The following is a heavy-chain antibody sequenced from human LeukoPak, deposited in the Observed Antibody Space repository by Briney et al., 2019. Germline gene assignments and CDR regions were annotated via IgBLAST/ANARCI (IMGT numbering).Heavy chain of an antibody. CDR2: INHSGST. Sequence: PSETLSLTCAVYGGSFSGYYWSWIRQPPGKGLEWIGEINHSGSTNYDPSLKSRVTISVDTSKNQFSLKLSSVTAADTAVYYCARGLGRFRPAAHFDYWGQGTLVTVSS. CDR3: ARGLGRFRPAAHFDY. V-gene: IGHV4-34*01. CDR1: GGSFSGYY. J-gene: IGHJ4*02. D-gene: IGHD3-3*01.